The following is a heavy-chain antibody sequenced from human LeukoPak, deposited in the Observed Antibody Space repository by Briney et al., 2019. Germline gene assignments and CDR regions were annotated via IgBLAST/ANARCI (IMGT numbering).Heavy chain of an antibody. CDR2: IYYSGST. CDR3: ARDAGDLDY. D-gene: IGHD4-17*01. Sequence: SQTLSLTCTVSGDSISSGDYYWSWIRQPPGTGLEWIGHIYYSGSTNYNPSLKSRVIISVDTSKNQFSLKLTSVTAADTAVYYCARDAGDLDYWGQGTLATVSS. J-gene: IGHJ4*02. CDR1: GDSISSGDYY. V-gene: IGHV4-30-4*01.